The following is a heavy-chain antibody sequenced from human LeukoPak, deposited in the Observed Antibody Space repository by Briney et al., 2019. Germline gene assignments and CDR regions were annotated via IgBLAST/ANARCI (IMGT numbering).Heavy chain of an antibody. CDR3: ARGLAWYCSGGSCENNDY. D-gene: IGHD2-15*01. J-gene: IGHJ4*02. CDR1: GYTFTSYD. CDR2: MNPNSGNT. Sequence: GASVKVSCKVSGYTFTSYDINWVRQATGQGLEWMGWMNPNSGNTGYAQKFQGRVTMTRNTSISTAYMELSSLRSEDTAVYYCARGLAWYCSGGSCENNDYWGQGTLVTVSS. V-gene: IGHV1-8*01.